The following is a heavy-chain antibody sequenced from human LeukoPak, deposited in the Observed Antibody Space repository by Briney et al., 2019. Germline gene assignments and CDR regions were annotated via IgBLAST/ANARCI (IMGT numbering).Heavy chain of an antibody. CDR1: GFTFSSYA. V-gene: IGHV3-23*01. D-gene: IGHD2-15*01. Sequence: GGSLRLSCAASGFTFSSYAMSWVRQAPGKGLEWVSAISGSGGSTYYADSVKGRFTISRDNSKNTLYLQMNSLRAEDTAVYYCAKGGKLEDIVVVVAATRLLYFDYWGQGTLVTVSS. CDR3: AKGGKLEDIVVVVAATRLLYFDY. CDR2: ISGSGGST. J-gene: IGHJ4*02.